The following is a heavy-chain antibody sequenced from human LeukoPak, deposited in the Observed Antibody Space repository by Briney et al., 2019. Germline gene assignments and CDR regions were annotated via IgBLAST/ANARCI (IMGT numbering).Heavy chain of an antibody. CDR1: GFTFSSYS. V-gene: IGHV3-48*01. CDR2: ISSSSSTI. D-gene: IGHD3-3*01. Sequence: GGSLRLSCAASGFTFSSYSMNWVRQAPGKGLEWVSCISSSSSTIYYADSVKGRFTISRDNAKNSLYLQMNSLRAEDTAVYYCARDAYYDFWSGYTYYYYYYMDVWGKGTTVTVSS. CDR3: ARDAYYDFWSGYTYYYYYYMDV. J-gene: IGHJ6*03.